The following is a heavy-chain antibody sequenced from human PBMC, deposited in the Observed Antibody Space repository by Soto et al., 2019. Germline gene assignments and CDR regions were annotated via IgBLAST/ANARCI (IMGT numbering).Heavy chain of an antibody. CDR2: TSGDGRST. V-gene: IGHV3-23*01. J-gene: IGHJ4*02. CDR3: AKYVAPAPFDS. D-gene: IGHD2-15*01. CDR1: GFTFSNYA. Sequence: GGSLRLSCAASGFTFSNYAMTWVRQAPGKGLEWVSSTSGDGRSTYYADSVKGRFTISRDNSKSTLYLQTNSLRAEDTAVYFCAKYVAPAPFDSWGQGTLVTVSS.